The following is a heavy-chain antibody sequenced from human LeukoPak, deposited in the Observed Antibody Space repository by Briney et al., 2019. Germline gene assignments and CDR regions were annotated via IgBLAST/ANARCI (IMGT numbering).Heavy chain of an antibody. CDR1: GYTFTSNY. D-gene: IGHD2-15*01. J-gene: IGHJ5*02. V-gene: IGHV1-2*02. Sequence: ASVKVSCKAFGYTFTSNYMHWVRQAPGQGLEWMGWINPNSGGTNYAQKFQGRVTMTRDTSISTAYMELSRLRSDDTAVYYCARGPYCSGGSCSDHINWFDPWGQGTLVTVSS. CDR2: INPNSGGT. CDR3: ARGPYCSGGSCSDHINWFDP.